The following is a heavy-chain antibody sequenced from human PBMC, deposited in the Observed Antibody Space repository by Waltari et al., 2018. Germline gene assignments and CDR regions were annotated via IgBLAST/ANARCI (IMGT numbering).Heavy chain of an antibody. CDR2: IIAGNGNT. J-gene: IGHJ4*02. CDR3: ARKSGYDENFDY. CDR1: GYTFTSYA. Sequence: QVQLVQSGAEVKKPGASVKVSCKASGYTFTSYAMHWVRQAPGQRLEWMGWIIAGNGNTKYSQKFQGRVTITRDTSASTAYMELSSLRSEDTAVYYCARKSGYDENFDYWGQGTLVTVSS. V-gene: IGHV1-3*01. D-gene: IGHD5-12*01.